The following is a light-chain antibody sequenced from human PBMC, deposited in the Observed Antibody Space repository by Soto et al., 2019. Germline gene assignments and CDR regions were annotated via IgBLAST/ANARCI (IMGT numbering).Light chain of an antibody. CDR2: EVS. CDR3: SSSDV. V-gene: IGLV2-8*01. CDR1: SSDVGGYNY. J-gene: IGLJ1*01. Sequence: QSVLTQPPSASGSPGQSVTISCTGTSSDVGGYNYVSWYQQHPGKAPKLMIYEVSKRPSGVPDRFSGSKSGNTASLTVSGLQAEDEADYYCSSSDVFGTGTKLTVL.